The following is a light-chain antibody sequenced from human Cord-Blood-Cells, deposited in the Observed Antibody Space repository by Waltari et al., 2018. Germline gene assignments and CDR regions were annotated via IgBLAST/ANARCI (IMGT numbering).Light chain of an antibody. CDR1: QSVSSY. Sequence: EIVLTQSPATLPLSQGERATLPCRASQSVSSYLAWYQQKPGQAPTLLIYDASNRATGIPARFSGSGSGTDFTLTISSLEPEDFAVYYCQQRSNWPPITFGQGTRLEIK. CDR2: DAS. V-gene: IGKV3-11*01. J-gene: IGKJ5*01. CDR3: QQRSNWPPIT.